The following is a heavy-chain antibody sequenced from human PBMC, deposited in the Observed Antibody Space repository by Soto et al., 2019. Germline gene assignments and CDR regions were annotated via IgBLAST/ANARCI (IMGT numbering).Heavy chain of an antibody. CDR2: INPNSGGT. CDR1: GYTFTGYY. D-gene: IGHD4-17*01. V-gene: IGHV1-2*04. CDR3: ARDVHGDYDQSVSEYFQH. Sequence: ASVKVSCKASGYTFTGYYMHWVRQAPGQGLEWMGWINPNSGGTNYAQKFQGWVTMPRDTSISTAYMELSRLRSDDTAVYYCARDVHGDYDQSVSEYFQHWGQGTLVTVSS. J-gene: IGHJ1*01.